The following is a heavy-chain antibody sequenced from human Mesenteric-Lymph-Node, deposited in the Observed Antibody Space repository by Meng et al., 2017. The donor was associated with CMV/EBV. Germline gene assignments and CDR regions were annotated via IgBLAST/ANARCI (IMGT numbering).Heavy chain of an antibody. CDR3: ARDRSPAAIRDYYGMDV. D-gene: IGHD2-2*01. CDR1: GFTFSSYS. CDR2: ISSSSSYI. J-gene: IGHJ6*02. V-gene: IGHV3-21*01. Sequence: GESLKISCAASGFTFSSYSMNWVRQAPGKGLAWVSSISSSSSYIYYADSVKGRFTISRDNAKNSLYLQMNSLRAEDTAVYHCARDRSPAAIRDYYGMDVWGQGTTVTVSS.